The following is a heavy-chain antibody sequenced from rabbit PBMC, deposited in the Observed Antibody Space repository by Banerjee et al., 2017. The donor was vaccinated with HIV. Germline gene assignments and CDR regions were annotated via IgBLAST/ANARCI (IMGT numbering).Heavy chain of an antibody. CDR2: IGTGGGDT. D-gene: IGHD2-1*01. J-gene: IGHJ3*01. CDR3: ARGAGHADYGDASL. V-gene: IGHV1S45*01. CDR1: GFDLSRYYY. Sequence: QQQLEESGGGLVKPEGSLTLTCKASGFDLSRYYYMSWVRQAPGKGLEWIGCIGTGGGDTYYANWAKGRFTISKTSSTTVTLQMTSLTAADTATYFCARGAGHADYGDASLWGQGTLVTVS.